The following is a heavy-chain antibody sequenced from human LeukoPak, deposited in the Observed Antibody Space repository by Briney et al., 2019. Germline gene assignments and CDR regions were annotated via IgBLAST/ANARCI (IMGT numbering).Heavy chain of an antibody. J-gene: IGHJ3*02. CDR3: ARHQHSSGYYFAFDI. CDR2: IYPGDSDT. Sequence: GESLKISCKGSGYRFTNYWIGWVRQMPGKGLEWMGIIYPGDSDTRYSPSFQGQVTISADKSISTAYLQWSSLKASDTAMYYCARHQHSSGYYFAFDIWGQGTMVTDSS. D-gene: IGHD6-19*01. V-gene: IGHV5-51*01. CDR1: GYRFTNYW.